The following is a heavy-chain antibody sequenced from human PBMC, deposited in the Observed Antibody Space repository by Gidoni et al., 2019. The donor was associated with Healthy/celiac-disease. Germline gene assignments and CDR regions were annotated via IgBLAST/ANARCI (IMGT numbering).Heavy chain of an antibody. V-gene: IGHV1-69*06. CDR1: GGPFSSYA. CDR3: ARESGIVVVPAAPNWFDP. J-gene: IGHJ5*02. CDR2: IIPNFGTA. Sequence: QVQLVQSGAEVKKPGSSVKVSCKASGGPFSSYAISWVRQAPGQGLEWMGGIIPNFGTANYAQKFQGRVTITADKSTSTAYMELSSLRSEDTAVYYCARESGIVVVPAAPNWFDPWGQGTLVTVSS. D-gene: IGHD2-2*01.